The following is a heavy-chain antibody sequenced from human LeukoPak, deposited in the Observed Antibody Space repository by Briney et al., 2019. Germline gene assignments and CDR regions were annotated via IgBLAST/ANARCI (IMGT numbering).Heavy chain of an antibody. V-gene: IGHV4-59*01. CDR1: GGSISSYL. Sequence: PSETLSLTCTVSGGSISSYLWSWIRQPPGKGLEWIGYIYYSGSTNYNPSLKSRVTILVDTSKNQFSLKVSFVTAADTAVYYCARGKNWFDPWGQGTLVTVSS. CDR2: IYYSGST. CDR3: ARGKNWFDP. J-gene: IGHJ5*02.